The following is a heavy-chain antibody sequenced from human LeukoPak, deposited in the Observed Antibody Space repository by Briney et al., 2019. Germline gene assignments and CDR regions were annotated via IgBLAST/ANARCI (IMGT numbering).Heavy chain of an antibody. V-gene: IGHV4-34*01. CDR2: INHSGST. Sequence: SETLSLTCAVYGGSFSGYYWSWIRQPPGKGLEWIGEINHSGSTNYNPSLKSRVTISVDTSKNQFSLKLSSVTAADTAVYYCARGRNRHRPGPRSSHTVLGPSAYWGQGTLVTVSS. CDR3: ARGRNRHRPGPRSSHTVLGPSAY. J-gene: IGHJ4*02. CDR1: GGSFSGYY. D-gene: IGHD1-14*01.